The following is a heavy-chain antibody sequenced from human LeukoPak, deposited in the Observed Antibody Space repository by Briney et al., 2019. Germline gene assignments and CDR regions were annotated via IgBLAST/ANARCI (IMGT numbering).Heavy chain of an antibody. CDR2: IDGSGGNT. V-gene: IGHV3-23*01. CDR1: GFIFSSFA. J-gene: IGHJ4*02. Sequence: GGSLRLSCAASGFIFSSFATSWVRQAPGKGLEWVSTIDGSGGNTYFADSVNGRFTVSRDNTKNMLYLQMNSLRAEDTAVYYCAKLGSGIHYWGQGTLVTVSS. D-gene: IGHD3-10*01. CDR3: AKLGSGIHY.